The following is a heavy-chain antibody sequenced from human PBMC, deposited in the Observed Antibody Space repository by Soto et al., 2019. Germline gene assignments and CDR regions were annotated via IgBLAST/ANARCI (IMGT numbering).Heavy chain of an antibody. CDR3: ASNYLYYYGSGNTNYYGMDV. CDR1: GYTFTSYG. J-gene: IGHJ6*02. D-gene: IGHD3-10*01. Sequence: VKVSCKASGYTFTSYGISWVRQAPGQGLEWMGWISAYNGNTNYAQKLQGRVTMTTDTSTSTAYMELRSLRSDDTAVYYCASNYLYYYGSGNTNYYGMDVWGQGTTVTVSS. V-gene: IGHV1-18*01. CDR2: ISAYNGNT.